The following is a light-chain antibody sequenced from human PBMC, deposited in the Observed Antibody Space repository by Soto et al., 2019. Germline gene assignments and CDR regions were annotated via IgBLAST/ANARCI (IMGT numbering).Light chain of an antibody. CDR1: GSNVGASYD. V-gene: IGLV1-40*01. CDR3: QSYDNNLSGSGV. Sequence: QSVLTQPPSVSGAPGQTITMSCTGSGSNVGASYDVHWYQVLPGAGPRLLIYGNTNRPSGVPDRVSGSKSGTSASLAITGLQAEDEADYYCQSYDNNLSGSGVFGGGTKLTVL. CDR2: GNT. J-gene: IGLJ3*02.